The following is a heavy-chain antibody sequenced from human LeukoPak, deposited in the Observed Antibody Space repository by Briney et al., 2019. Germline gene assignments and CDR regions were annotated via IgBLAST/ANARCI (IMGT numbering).Heavy chain of an antibody. CDR2: IYYSGST. J-gene: IGHJ4*02. D-gene: IGHD2-2*02. CDR3: ASLGVPAAIGDY. V-gene: IGHV4-39*07. Sequence: SETLSLTCTVSGGSISSSSYYWGWIRQPPGKGLEWSGSIYYSGSTYYNPSLKSRVTISVDTSKNQFSLKLNSVTAADTAVYYCASLGVPAAIGDYWGQGALVTVSS. CDR1: GGSISSSSYY.